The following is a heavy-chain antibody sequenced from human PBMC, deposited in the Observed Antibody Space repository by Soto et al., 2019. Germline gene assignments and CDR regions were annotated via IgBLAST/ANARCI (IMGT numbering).Heavy chain of an antibody. J-gene: IGHJ4*02. CDR3: ARMYYYGSGSYYPLYS. CDR2: IWYDGSNK. V-gene: IGHV3-33*01. D-gene: IGHD3-10*01. Sequence: PGGSLRLSCAASGFTFSSYGMHWVRQAPGKGLEWVAVIWYDGSNKYYADSVKGRFTISRDNSKNTLYLQMNSLRAEDTAVYYCARMYYYGSGSYYPLYSWGQGT. CDR1: GFTFSSYG.